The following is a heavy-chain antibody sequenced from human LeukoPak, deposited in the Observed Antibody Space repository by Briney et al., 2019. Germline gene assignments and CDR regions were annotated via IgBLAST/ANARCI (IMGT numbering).Heavy chain of an antibody. D-gene: IGHD6-25*01. J-gene: IGHJ4*02. CDR1: GFTISSNY. V-gene: IGHV3-53*01. CDR2: IYPGGTT. CDR3: ARESSGYYFDY. Sequence: GGSLRLSCVASGFTISSNYMSWVRQAPGKGPECVSVIYPGGTTYYADSVKGRFTISRDDSKNTLYLQMHSLRAEDTAVYYCARESSGYYFDYWGQGTLVTVSS.